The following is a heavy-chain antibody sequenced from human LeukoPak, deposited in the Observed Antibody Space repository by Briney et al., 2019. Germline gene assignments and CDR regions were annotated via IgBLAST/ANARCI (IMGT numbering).Heavy chain of an antibody. D-gene: IGHD6-13*01. CDR2: IYYSGST. CDR3: ARRPYTSYSSSWLNWFDP. J-gene: IGHJ5*02. CDR1: GGSISSYY. Sequence: SETLSLTCTVSGGSISSYYWSWIRQPPGKGLEWIGYIYYSGSTNYNPSLKSRVTISVDTSKNQFSLKLSSVTAADTAVYYCARRPYTSYSSSWLNWFDPWGQGTLVTVSS. V-gene: IGHV4-59*12.